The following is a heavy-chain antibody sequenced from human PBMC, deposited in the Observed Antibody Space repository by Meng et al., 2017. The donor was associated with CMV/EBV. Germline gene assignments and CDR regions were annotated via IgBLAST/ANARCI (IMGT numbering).Heavy chain of an antibody. J-gene: IGHJ6*02. CDR2: ISSSSSYI. V-gene: IGHV3-21*01. D-gene: IGHD1-26*01. CDR1: GFTFSSYS. CDR3: ARDDRSGSYYDYYYYGMDV. Sequence: GESLKISCAASGFTFSSYSMNWVRQAPGKGLEWVSSISSSSSYIYYADSVKGRFTIFRDNAKNSLYLQMNSLRAEDTAVYYCARDDRSGSYYDYYYYGMDVWGQGTTVTVSS.